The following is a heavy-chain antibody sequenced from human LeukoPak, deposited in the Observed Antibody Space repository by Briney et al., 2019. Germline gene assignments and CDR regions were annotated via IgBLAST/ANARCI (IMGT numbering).Heavy chain of an antibody. CDR1: GFTFSSYA. CDR3: VFWSGYYGP. Sequence: GGSLRLSCAASGFTFSSYAMSWVRQAPGKGLEWVAVISYDGSNKYYADSVKGRFTISRDNSKNTLYLQMNSLRAEDTAVYYCVFWSGYYGPWGQGTLVTVSS. V-gene: IGHV3-30-3*01. J-gene: IGHJ5*02. D-gene: IGHD3-3*01. CDR2: ISYDGSNK.